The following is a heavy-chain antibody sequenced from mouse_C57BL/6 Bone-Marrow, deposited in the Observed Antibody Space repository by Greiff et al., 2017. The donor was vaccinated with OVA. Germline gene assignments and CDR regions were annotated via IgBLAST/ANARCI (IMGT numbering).Heavy chain of an antibody. CDR3: ATKGRITTVVEDYAMDY. Sequence: VQLKQSGPELVKPGASVKISCKASGYSFTDYNMNWVKQSNGKSLEWIGVINPNYGTTSYNQKFKGKATLTVDQSSSTAYMQLNSLTSEDSAVYYCATKGRITTVVEDYAMDYWGQGTSVTVSS. CDR2: INPNYGTT. J-gene: IGHJ4*01. CDR1: GYSFTDYN. D-gene: IGHD1-1*01. V-gene: IGHV1-39*01.